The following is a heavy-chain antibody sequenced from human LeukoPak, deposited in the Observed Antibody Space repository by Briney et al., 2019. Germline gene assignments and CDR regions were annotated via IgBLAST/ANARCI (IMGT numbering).Heavy chain of an antibody. CDR1: GFTFSDYY. Sequence: GGSLRLSCAASGFTFSDYYKIWIRQAPGKGLEWVSYISLSGNYTKYADSVKGRFTISRDNAKNSLFLQMNSLRAEDTAVYFCARYGTPKNYCYYGMDVWGQGTTVTVS. D-gene: IGHD1-26*01. CDR3: ARYGTPKNYCYYGMDV. J-gene: IGHJ6*02. CDR2: ISLSGNYT. V-gene: IGHV3-11*03.